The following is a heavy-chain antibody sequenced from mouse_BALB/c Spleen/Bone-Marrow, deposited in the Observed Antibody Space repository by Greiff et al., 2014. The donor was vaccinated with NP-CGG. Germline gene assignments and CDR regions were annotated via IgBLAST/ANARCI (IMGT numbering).Heavy chain of an antibody. CDR3: ARHEGGGYFDD. Sequence: VKLMESGAGLVKPGASVKLSCKASGYTFTEYIIHWVKQRSGQGLEWIGWFYPGSGSIKYNEKFKGKATLTADKSSSTVYMELSRLKAEDSAVYFCARHEGGGYFDDWGQGTTLTVSS. CDR1: GYTFTEYI. J-gene: IGHJ2*01. D-gene: IGHD1-1*02. V-gene: IGHV1-62-2*01. CDR2: FYPGSGSI.